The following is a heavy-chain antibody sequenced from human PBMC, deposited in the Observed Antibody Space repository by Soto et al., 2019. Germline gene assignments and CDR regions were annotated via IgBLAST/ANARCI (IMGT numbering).Heavy chain of an antibody. CDR2: TIPILGIA. CDR3: ARDGDYYYYMDF. J-gene: IGHJ6*03. CDR1: VESFSIDI. Sequence: SVKLSCKASVESFSIDIISWRRQTPGQGLEWMGRTIPILGIANYAQKFQGRVTITADKSTSTAYMELSSLRSEDTAVYYCARDGDYYYYMDFWGKGTTVTVSS. V-gene: IGHV1-69*04. D-gene: IGHD7-27*01.